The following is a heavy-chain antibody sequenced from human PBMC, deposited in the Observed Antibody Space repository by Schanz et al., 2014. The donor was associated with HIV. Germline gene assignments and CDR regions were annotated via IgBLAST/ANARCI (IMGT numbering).Heavy chain of an antibody. CDR3: ARDRLHPGNGMDV. V-gene: IGHV3-33*08. CDR2: IWYDGSNT. Sequence: VQLLESGGGLVQPGGSLRLSCAASGFTFSSYAMSWVRQAPGKGLEWLAAIWYDGSNTFYADSVKGRFTISRDNSKKTVFLQMNNLRAEDTAVYYCARDRLHPGNGMDVWGQGTTVTVSS. D-gene: IGHD4-4*01. J-gene: IGHJ6*02. CDR1: GFTFSSYA.